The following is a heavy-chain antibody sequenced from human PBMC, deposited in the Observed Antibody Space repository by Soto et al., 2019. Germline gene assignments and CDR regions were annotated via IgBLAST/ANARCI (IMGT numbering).Heavy chain of an antibody. V-gene: IGHV4-4*02. D-gene: IGHD6-6*01. CDR1: GGSISSSNW. Sequence: PSETLSLTCAVSGGSISSSNWWSWVRQPPGKGLEWIGEIYHSGSTNYNPSLKSRVTISVDKSKNQFSLKLSSVTATDTAVYYCARDTSIAARRFDYWGQGTLVTVSS. CDR3: ARDTSIAARRFDY. J-gene: IGHJ4*02. CDR2: IYHSGST.